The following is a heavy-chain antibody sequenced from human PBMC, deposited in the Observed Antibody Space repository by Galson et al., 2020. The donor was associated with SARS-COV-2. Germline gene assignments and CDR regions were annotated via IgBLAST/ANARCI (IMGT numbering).Heavy chain of an antibody. J-gene: IGHJ5*02. CDR3: ATAPPHCSSSSGYVGWVDP. CDR1: GYTLTNLS. CDR2: INPDNGET. V-gene: IGHV1-24*01. D-gene: IGHD2-2*01. Sequence: ASVKVSCKASGYTLTNLSMNWVRQAPGQGLEWMGGINPDNGETNYAQKFQGRVTMTEDTSTDTAYMELSSLRSEDTAVYYCATAPPHCSSSSGYVGWVDPWGQGTLATVS.